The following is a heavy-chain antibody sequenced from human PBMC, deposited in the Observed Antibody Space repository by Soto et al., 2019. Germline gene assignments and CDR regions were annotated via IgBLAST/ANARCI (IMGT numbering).Heavy chain of an antibody. CDR2: ISGSGGST. CDR1: GFTFSSYA. CDR3: ANYPIVAVVAATVMDV. D-gene: IGHD2-15*01. J-gene: IGHJ6*02. V-gene: IGHV3-23*01. Sequence: PXGSLRLSCAASGFTFSSYAMSWVRQAPGKGLEWVSAISGSGGSTYYADSVKGRFTISRDNSKNTLYLQMNSLRAEDTAVYYRANYPIVAVVAATVMDVCGQGTTVTVSS.